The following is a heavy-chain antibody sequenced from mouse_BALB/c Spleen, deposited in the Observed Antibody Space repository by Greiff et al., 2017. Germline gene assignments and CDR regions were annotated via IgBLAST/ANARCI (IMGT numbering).Heavy chain of an antibody. CDR2: IDPSDSYT. D-gene: IGHD2-3*01. CDR1: GYTFTSYW. Sequence: QVQLQQPGAELVKPGASVKLSCKASGYTFTSYWMHWVKQRPGQGLEWIGEIDPSDSYTNYNQKFKGKATLTVDKSSSTAYMQLSSLTSEDSAVYYCARGVDGYQAPVDYWGQGTSVTVSS. V-gene: IGHV1-69*02. CDR3: ARGVDGYQAPVDY. J-gene: IGHJ4*01.